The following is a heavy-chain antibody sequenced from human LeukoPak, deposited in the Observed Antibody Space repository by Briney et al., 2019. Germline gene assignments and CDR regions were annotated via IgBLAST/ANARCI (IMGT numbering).Heavy chain of an antibody. CDR2: INPRGDST. CDR3: ARAILWGVRCSGGSCYPQKENYYYYGMDV. Sequence: ASVKVSCKASEYTFTSHYMHWVRQAPGQGLEWMGLINPRGDSTSYAQKFQGRVTMTGDTSTSTDYMELSSLRSEDTAVYFCARAILWGVRCSGGSCYPQKENYYYYGMDVWGQGTTVTVSS. J-gene: IGHJ6*02. V-gene: IGHV1-46*01. CDR1: EYTFTSHY. D-gene: IGHD2-15*01.